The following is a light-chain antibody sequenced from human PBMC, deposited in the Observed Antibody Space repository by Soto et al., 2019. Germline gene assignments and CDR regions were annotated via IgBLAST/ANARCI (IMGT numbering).Light chain of an antibody. CDR2: DVS. J-gene: IGLJ2*01. CDR3: SSYTTRTTLV. Sequence: QSALTQPASVSGSPGQSITISCTGTSNDVGGYNFVSWYQQHPGKAPKLMIYDVSNRPSGVSNRFSGSKSGNTASLTISGLQAEDEADYYCSSYTTRTTLVFGGGTQLTV. V-gene: IGLV2-14*01. CDR1: SNDVGGYNF.